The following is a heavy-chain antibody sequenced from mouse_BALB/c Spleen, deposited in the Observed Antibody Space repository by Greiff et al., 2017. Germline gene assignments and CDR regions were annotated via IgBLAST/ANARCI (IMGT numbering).Heavy chain of an antibody. V-gene: IGHV7-1*02. D-gene: IGHD2-4*01. CDR3: ARENYDYDYYAMDY. Sequence: EVKLVESGGGLVQPGGSLRLSCATSGFTFSDFYMEWVRQPPGKRLEWIAASRNKANDYTTEYSASVKGRFIVSRDTSQSILYLQMNALRAEDTAIYYCARENYDYDYYAMDYWGQGTSVTVSS. J-gene: IGHJ4*01. CDR1: GFTFSDFY. CDR2: SRNKANDYTT.